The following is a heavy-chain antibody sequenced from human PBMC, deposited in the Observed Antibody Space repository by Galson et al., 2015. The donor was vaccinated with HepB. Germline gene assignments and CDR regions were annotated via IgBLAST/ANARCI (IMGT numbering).Heavy chain of an antibody. Sequence: LVKPTQTLTLTCTFSGFSLSTSGMCVGWIRQPPGKGLEWIGSIYYSGSTYYNPSLKSRVTISVDTSKNQFSLKLGSVTAADTAVYYCARHLRYNWNDGGQLDYWGQGTLVTVSS. V-gene: IGHV4-39*01. CDR2: IYYSGST. CDR1: GFSLSTSGMC. J-gene: IGHJ4*02. CDR3: ARHLRYNWNDGGQLDY. D-gene: IGHD1-1*01.